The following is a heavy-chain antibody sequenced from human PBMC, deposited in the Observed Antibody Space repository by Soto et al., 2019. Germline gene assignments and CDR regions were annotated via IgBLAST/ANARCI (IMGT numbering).Heavy chain of an antibody. J-gene: IGHJ3*02. D-gene: IGHD6-19*01. CDR2: ISGSVGST. CDR1: GFTFRSYA. CDR3: AKDLYSRGINAFDI. V-gene: IGHV3-23*01. Sequence: GGSQRLSSASSGFTFRSYAMSWVRQAPGKGLEWVSAISGSVGSTYYADSVKGRFTISRDNSKNTLYLQVNSLRAEDTAVYYCAKDLYSRGINAFDICGQGTMVTVS.